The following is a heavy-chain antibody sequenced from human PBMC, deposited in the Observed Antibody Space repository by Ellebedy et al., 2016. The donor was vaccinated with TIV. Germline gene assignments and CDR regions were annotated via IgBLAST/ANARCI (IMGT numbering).Heavy chain of an antibody. CDR3: ARDVPRVGMDV. D-gene: IGHD2-2*01. J-gene: IGHJ6*02. Sequence: SETLSLXXTVSGGSISSYYWSWIRQPPGKGLEWIGYIYYSGSTNYNPSLKSRVTISVDTSKNQFSLKLSSVTAADTAVYYCARDVPRVGMDVWGQGTTVTVSS. V-gene: IGHV4-59*01. CDR2: IYYSGST. CDR1: GGSISSYY.